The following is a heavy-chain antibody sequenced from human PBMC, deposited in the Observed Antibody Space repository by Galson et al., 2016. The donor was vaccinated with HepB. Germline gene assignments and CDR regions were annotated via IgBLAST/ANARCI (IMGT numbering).Heavy chain of an antibody. CDR2: IYYTENS. Sequence: TLSPTCNVSGAFISSENYYWSWIRQPAGKGLEGIGGIYYTENSVHNTSLKSRVTISVDTSKNQFSLKLSSVTAADTAVYYCARDHFDSYALDVWGEGTTVTVSS. D-gene: IGHD3-3*01. V-gene: IGHV4-61*02. J-gene: IGHJ6*04. CDR1: GAFISSENYY. CDR3: ARDHFDSYALDV.